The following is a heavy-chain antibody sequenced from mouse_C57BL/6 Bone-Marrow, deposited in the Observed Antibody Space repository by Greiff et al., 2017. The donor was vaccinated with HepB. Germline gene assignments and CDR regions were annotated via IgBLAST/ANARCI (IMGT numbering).Heavy chain of an antibody. CDR2: IYPGDGDT. D-gene: IGHD2-5*01. CDR3: AREDGVTTYFDV. V-gene: IGHV1-82*01. J-gene: IGHJ1*03. CDR1: GYAFSSSW. Sequence: VHLVESGPELVKPGASVKISCKASGYAFSSSWMNWVKQRPGKGLEWIGRIYPGDGDTNYNGKFKGKATLTADKSSSTAYMQLSSLTSEDSAVYFCAREDGVTTYFDVWGTGTTVTVSS.